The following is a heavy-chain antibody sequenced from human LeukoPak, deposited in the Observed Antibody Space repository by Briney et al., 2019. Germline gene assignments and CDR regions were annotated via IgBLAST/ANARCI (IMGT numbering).Heavy chain of an antibody. CDR3: AKDGALGYDFWSGYYRDGY. D-gene: IGHD3-3*01. Sequence: GGSLRLSCAASGFTFSSYGMHWVRQAPGKGLEWVAVIWYDGSNKYYADSVKGRFTISRDNSKNTLYLQMNSLRAEDTAVYYCAKDGALGYDFWSGYYRDGYWGQGTLVTDSS. J-gene: IGHJ4*02. CDR1: GFTFSSYG. V-gene: IGHV3-33*06. CDR2: IWYDGSNK.